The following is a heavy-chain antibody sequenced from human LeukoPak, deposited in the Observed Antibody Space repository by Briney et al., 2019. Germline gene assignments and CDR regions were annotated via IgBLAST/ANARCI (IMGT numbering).Heavy chain of an antibody. J-gene: IGHJ5*02. CDR3: ARALTTPTDYGDYERWFDP. D-gene: IGHD4-17*01. CDR1: GGSISSYY. V-gene: IGHV4-59*01. Sequence: SETLSLTCTVSGGSISSYYWSWIRQPPGKGLEWIGYIYYSGSTNYNPSLKSRVTISVDTSKNQFSLKLSSVTAADTAVYYCARALTTPTDYGDYERWFDPWGQGTLVTVSS. CDR2: IYYSGST.